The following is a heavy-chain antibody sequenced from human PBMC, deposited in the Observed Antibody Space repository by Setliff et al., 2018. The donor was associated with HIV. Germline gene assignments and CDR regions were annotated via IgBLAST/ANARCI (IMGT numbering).Heavy chain of an antibody. Sequence: PGGSLRLSCAASGFTFSSYSMNWVRQAPGKGLEWVSGISSTGGTTYYADSVKGRFTISRDNSKNTLFLQVKSLTAEDTAIYYCGKDSSDWSDGWGQGTLVTVSS. CDR1: GFTFSSYS. CDR2: ISSTGGTT. J-gene: IGHJ5*02. V-gene: IGHV3-23*01. D-gene: IGHD3-22*01. CDR3: GKDSSDWSDG.